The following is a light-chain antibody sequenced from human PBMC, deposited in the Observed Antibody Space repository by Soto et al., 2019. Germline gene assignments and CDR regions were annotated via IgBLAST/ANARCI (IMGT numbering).Light chain of an antibody. CDR1: QSVSNN. J-gene: IGKJ4*01. CDR2: GAS. V-gene: IGKV3-15*01. Sequence: EIVMTQSPATLSVSPGERATLSCRASQSVSNNLAWYKQKSGQAPRLLIYGASARATDIPARFSGSGSRTEFTLTIGSLQSEDFALYYCQQYNDWPLTFGGGTKVDIK. CDR3: QQYNDWPLT.